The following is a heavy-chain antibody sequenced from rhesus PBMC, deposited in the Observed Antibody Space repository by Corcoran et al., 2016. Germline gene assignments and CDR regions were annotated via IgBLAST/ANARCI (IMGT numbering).Heavy chain of an antibody. D-gene: IGHD1-1*01. J-gene: IGHJ4*01. CDR1: GYSISSGYY. V-gene: IGHV4-99*01. Sequence: QLQLQESGPGLVKPSETLSLTCAVSGYSISSGYYWGWIRQPPGKGLEYIGYISGSSWSTYYNPSLKSRVTISKDTSKNQFSLKLSSVTAADTAVYYCARHMELLDYWGQGVLVTVSS. CDR3: ARHMELLDY. CDR2: ISGSSWST.